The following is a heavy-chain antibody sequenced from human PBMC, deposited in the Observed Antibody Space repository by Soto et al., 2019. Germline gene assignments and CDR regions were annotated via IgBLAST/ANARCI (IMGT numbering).Heavy chain of an antibody. Sequence: QVQLVESGGGVVQPGRSLRLSCAASGFTFSSYGMHWVRQAPGKGLEWVAVISYDGSNKYYADSVKGRFTISRDNSKNTLYLQMNSLRAEDTAVYYCAKDMEDIVATFDYWGQGTLVTVSS. D-gene: IGHD5-12*01. V-gene: IGHV3-30*18. CDR1: GFTFSSYG. CDR3: AKDMEDIVATFDY. J-gene: IGHJ4*02. CDR2: ISYDGSNK.